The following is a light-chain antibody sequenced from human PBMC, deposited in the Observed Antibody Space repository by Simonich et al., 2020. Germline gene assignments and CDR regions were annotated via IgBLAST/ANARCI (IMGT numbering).Light chain of an antibody. V-gene: IGKV4-1*01. CDR2: WAS. Sequence: DIVMTQSPDSLAVSLGERATINCKSSQSVLYSSNNKNYLAWYKQKPGKPPKLLIYWASTRESGVPDRFRGSGSVTDFTLTISSLQAEDVAVYYCQQYYSTPLTFGGGTKVEIK. CDR1: QSVLYSSNNKNY. CDR3: QQYYSTPLT. J-gene: IGKJ4*01.